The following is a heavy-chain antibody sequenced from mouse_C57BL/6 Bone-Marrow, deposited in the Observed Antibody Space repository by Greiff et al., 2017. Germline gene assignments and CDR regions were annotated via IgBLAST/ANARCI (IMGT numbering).Heavy chain of an antibody. CDR3: ARKTYYGSSQYYFDY. D-gene: IGHD1-1*01. V-gene: IGHV1-82*01. Sequence: QVQLKESGPELVKPGASVKISCKASGYAFSSSWMNWVKQRPGKGLEWIGRIYPGDGDTNYTGTFKGKATLTADKSSSTAYMQLSSLTSEDSAVYFCARKTYYGSSQYYFDYWGQGTTLTVSS. CDR2: IYPGDGDT. J-gene: IGHJ2*01. CDR1: GYAFSSSW.